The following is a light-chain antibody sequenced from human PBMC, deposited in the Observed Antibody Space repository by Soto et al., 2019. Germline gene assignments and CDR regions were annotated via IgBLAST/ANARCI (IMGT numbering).Light chain of an antibody. CDR1: QSVGNNY. Sequence: EIVLTQSPGTLSLSPGERATLSCRASQSVGNNYLGWYQQKPGQAPRLLMYDASTMATGIPARFSGSGSGTDFTLTISSLEPEDFAVYYCQQYGSSPLTFGGGTKVEIK. V-gene: IGKV3-20*01. CDR3: QQYGSSPLT. CDR2: DAS. J-gene: IGKJ4*01.